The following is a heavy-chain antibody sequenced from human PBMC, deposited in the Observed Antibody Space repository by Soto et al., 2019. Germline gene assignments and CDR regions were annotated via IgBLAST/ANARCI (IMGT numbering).Heavy chain of an antibody. V-gene: IGHV1-8*01. J-gene: IGHJ6*02. CDR1: GYTFTSYD. D-gene: IGHD2-15*01. CDR3: ARGYCSGGSGYDYYYYDGMDV. Sequence: QVQLVQSGAEVKKPGASVKVSCKASGYTFTSYDINWVRQATGQGLEWMGWMNPNSGNTGYAQKFQGRVTMTRNTSISTAYMELSSLRSEDTAVYYCARGYCSGGSGYDYYYYDGMDVWGQGTTVTVSS. CDR2: MNPNSGNT.